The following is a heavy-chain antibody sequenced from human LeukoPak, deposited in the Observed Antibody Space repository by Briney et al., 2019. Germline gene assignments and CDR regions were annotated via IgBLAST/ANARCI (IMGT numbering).Heavy chain of an antibody. CDR1: GGSISSYY. J-gene: IGHJ4*02. V-gene: IGHV4-59*12. CDR3: AREAVAAEPDY. Sequence: KTSETLSLTCTVSGGSISSYYWSWIRQPPGKGLEWIGYIYYSGSTNYNPSLKSRVTISVDTSKNQFSLKLSSVTAADTAVYYCAREAVAAEPDYWGQGTLVTVSS. D-gene: IGHD6-13*01. CDR2: IYYSGST.